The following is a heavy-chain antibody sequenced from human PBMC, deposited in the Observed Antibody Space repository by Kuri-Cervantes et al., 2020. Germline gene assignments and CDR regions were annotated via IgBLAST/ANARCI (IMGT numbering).Heavy chain of an antibody. CDR1: GFTFSSYG. Sequence: GSLRLSCAASGFTFSSYGMHWVRQAPGKGLEWVAVIWYDGSNKYYADSVKGRFTISRDNSKNTLYLQMNSLRAEDTAVYYCAKALVRVRGVIITAYDYWGQGTLVTVSS. CDR2: IWYDGSNK. D-gene: IGHD3-10*01. J-gene: IGHJ4*02. V-gene: IGHV3-33*06. CDR3: AKALVRVRGVIITAYDY.